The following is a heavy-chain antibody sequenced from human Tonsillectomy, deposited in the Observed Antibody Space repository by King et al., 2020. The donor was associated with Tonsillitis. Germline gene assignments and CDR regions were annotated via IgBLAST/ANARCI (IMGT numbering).Heavy chain of an antibody. D-gene: IGHD6-6*01. CDR2: IIPIFGTP. J-gene: IGHJ4*02. CDR1: GGTFSNYV. CDR3: ARDNGLGVPYYFDY. Sequence: QLVQSGAEVKKPGSSVKVSCEASGGTFSNYVFNWVRQPPGHGLEWMGGIIPIFGTPNYAQKFQGRVTITADKSTSTAYMELSSLRSEDTAVYYCARDNGLGVPYYFDYWGQGTLVTVSS. V-gene: IGHV1-69*14.